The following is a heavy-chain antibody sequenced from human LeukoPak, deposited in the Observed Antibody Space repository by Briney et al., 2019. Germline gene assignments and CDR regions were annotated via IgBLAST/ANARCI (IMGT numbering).Heavy chain of an antibody. Sequence: ASVKVSCKASGYTFTSYGISWVRQAPGQGLEWMGRINPNSGGTNYAQKFQGRVTMTRDTSISTAYMELSRLRSDDTAVYYCASVPYCSGGSCYPYWGQGTLVTVSS. J-gene: IGHJ4*02. V-gene: IGHV1-2*06. CDR3: ASVPYCSGGSCYPY. CDR1: GYTFTSYG. CDR2: INPNSGGT. D-gene: IGHD2-15*01.